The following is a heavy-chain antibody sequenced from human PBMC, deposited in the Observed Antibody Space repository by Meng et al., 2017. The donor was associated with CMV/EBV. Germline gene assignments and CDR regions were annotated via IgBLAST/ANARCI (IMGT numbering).Heavy chain of an antibody. J-gene: IGHJ6*02. Sequence: ASVKVSCKASGYTFTGYYMHWVRQAPGQGLEWMGWINPNSGGTNYAQKFQGRVTMTRDTSISTASMELSRLRSDDTAVYYCAKEGAAAGLTNYYYGMDVWGQGTTVTVSS. CDR3: AKEGAAAGLTNYYYGMDV. CDR2: INPNSGGT. CDR1: GYTFTGYY. D-gene: IGHD6-13*01. V-gene: IGHV1-2*02.